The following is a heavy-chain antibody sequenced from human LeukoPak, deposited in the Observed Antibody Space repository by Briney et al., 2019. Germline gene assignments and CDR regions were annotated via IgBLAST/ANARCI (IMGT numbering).Heavy chain of an antibody. CDR3: ASQYSSSWYGYYYYYMDV. J-gene: IGHJ6*03. V-gene: IGHV4-39*07. CDR1: GGSISSSSYY. CDR2: IYYSGST. Sequence: PSETLSLTCTVSGGSISSSSYYWGWIRQPPGKGLEWIGSIYYSGSTYYNPSLKSRVTISVDTSKNQFSLKLSSVTAADTAVYYCASQYSSSWYGYYYYYMDVWGKGTTVTVSS. D-gene: IGHD6-13*01.